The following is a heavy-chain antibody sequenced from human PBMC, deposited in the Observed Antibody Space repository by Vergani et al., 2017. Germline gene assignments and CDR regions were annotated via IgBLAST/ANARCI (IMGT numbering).Heavy chain of an antibody. D-gene: IGHD4-17*01. J-gene: IGHJ4*02. Sequence: QVQLQQWGAGLLKPSETLSLTCAVYGGSFSGYYWSWIRQPPGKGLEWIGEINHSGSTNYNPSLKSRVTISVDTSKNQFSLKLSSVTAADTAVYYCARAGQRCFDYWGQGTLVTVSS. CDR2: INHSGST. CDR1: GGSFSGYY. CDR3: ARAGQRCFDY. V-gene: IGHV4-34*01.